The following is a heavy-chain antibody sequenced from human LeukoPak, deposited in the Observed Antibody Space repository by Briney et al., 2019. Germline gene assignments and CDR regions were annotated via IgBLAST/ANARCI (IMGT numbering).Heavy chain of an antibody. V-gene: IGHV1-18*01. J-gene: IGHJ5*02. Sequence: ASVKVSCKASGYTFTSYGISWVRQAPGQGLEWMGWISAYNGNTNYAQKLQGRVTMTTDTFTSTAYMELRSLRSDDTAVYYCARDPLYYYDSSGYYGWFDPWGQGTLVTVSS. D-gene: IGHD3-22*01. CDR1: GYTFTSYG. CDR3: ARDPLYYYDSSGYYGWFDP. CDR2: ISAYNGNT.